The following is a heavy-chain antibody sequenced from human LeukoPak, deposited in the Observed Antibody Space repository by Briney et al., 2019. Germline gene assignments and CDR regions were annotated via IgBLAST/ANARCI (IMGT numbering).Heavy chain of an antibody. CDR3: ARDVPPYSSVRAALDY. J-gene: IGHJ4*02. CDR1: GYTFTDNY. Sequence: ASVKVSCKASGYTFTDNYIHWVRQAPGQGLEWTGWINPNSGGTHYAQKFQGRVTMTSDTSITTAYMELTRLRSDDTAIYYCARDVPPYSSVRAALDYWGQGTLVTVSS. V-gene: IGHV1-2*02. CDR2: INPNSGGT. D-gene: IGHD6-25*01.